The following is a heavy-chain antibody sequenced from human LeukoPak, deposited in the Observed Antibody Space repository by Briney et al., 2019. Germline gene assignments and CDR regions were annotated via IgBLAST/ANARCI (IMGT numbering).Heavy chain of an antibody. J-gene: IGHJ5*02. Sequence: PSETLSLTCTVSGGSINSGDYYWSWIRQPPGKGLEWIGYIYYSGSTYYNPSLKSRVTISVDTSKDQFSLKLSSVTAADTAVYYCARGLWFGEYNWFDPWGQGTLVTVSS. V-gene: IGHV4-30-4*01. D-gene: IGHD3-10*01. CDR2: IYYSGST. CDR1: GGSINSGDYY. CDR3: ARGLWFGEYNWFDP.